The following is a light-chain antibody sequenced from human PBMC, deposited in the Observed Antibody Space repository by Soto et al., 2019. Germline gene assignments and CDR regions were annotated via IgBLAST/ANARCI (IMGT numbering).Light chain of an antibody. Sequence: DIQLTQSPSFLSASVGDRVTITCRASQDITDYLAWYQQKPGKAPKLLIYAASTLQSGVPSRFSGSGSGTECTLTITSLQPEDFATYYCQQLNRYPYTFGQGTKLEIK. J-gene: IGKJ2*01. CDR2: AAS. CDR1: QDITDY. CDR3: QQLNRYPYT. V-gene: IGKV1-9*01.